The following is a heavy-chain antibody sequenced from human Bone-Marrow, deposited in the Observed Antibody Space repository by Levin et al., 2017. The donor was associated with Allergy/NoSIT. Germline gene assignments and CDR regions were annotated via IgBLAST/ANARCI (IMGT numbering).Heavy chain of an antibody. V-gene: IGHV3-11*04. J-gene: IGHJ3*01. CDR1: GFTFSDDY. Sequence: GGSLRLSCAVSGFTFSDDYMNWIRQSPGKGLEWVAYISSSGSNIFYADSVKGRFTISRDNAKNSLNLQVSSLRAEDTAVYHCVRGIIGDVRVAHKEAFDVWGQGTMVTVSS. CDR2: ISSSGSNI. CDR3: VRGIIGDVRVAHKEAFDV. D-gene: IGHD2/OR15-2a*01.